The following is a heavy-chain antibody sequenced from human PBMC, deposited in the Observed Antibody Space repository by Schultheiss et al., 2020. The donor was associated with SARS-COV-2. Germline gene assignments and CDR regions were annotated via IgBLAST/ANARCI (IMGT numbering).Heavy chain of an antibody. Sequence: SETLSLTCTVSGGSINSANYYWGWIRQPPGKGLEWIGSIFYSGSTYNNPSLKSRVTISVDTTKIQFSLTRSSVTAADTAVYYCAIDPSGSYPLCYFDLWGRGSLVTVAS. V-gene: IGHV4-39*02. CDR2: IFYSGST. CDR3: AIDPSGSYPLCYFDL. J-gene: IGHJ2*01. CDR1: GGSINSANYY. D-gene: IGHD1-26*01.